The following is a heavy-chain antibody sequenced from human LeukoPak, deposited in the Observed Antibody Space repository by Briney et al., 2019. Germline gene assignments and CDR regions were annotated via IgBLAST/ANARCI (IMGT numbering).Heavy chain of an antibody. CDR2: IYYSGST. V-gene: IGHV4-39*01. D-gene: IGHD6-13*01. J-gene: IGHJ5*02. CDR1: GGSISSSSYY. Sequence: PSETLSLTCTVSGGSISSSSYYWGWIRQPPGKGLEWIGSIYYSGSTYYNPSLKSRVTISVDTSKNQFSLKLSSVTAADTAVYYCAGHFQRQQLVRDFDPWGQGTLVTVSS. CDR3: AGHFQRQQLVRDFDP.